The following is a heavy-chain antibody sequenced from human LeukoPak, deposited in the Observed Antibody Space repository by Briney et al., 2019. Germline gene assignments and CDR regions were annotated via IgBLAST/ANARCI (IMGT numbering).Heavy chain of an antibody. V-gene: IGHV3-21*01. J-gene: IGHJ3*02. CDR2: ISSSSSYI. Sequence: GGSLRLSCAASGFTLSRYSMSWVRQAPGGGLEWVSSISSSSSYIYYADSLKGRFTISRDNATNSLHLQMNSLRAEDTAVYFCARDRIIYGDYGDAFDIWGQGTMVTVSS. D-gene: IGHD4-17*01. CDR1: GFTLSRYS. CDR3: ARDRIIYGDYGDAFDI.